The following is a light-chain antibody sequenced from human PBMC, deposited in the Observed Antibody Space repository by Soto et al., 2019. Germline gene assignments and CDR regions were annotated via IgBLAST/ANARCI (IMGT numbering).Light chain of an antibody. J-gene: IGLJ1*01. Sequence: SCTGTSSYVGCYNYVSWYQQHPGKAPKLMIYEVSNRPSGVSNRFSGSKSGNTASLTISGLQAEDEADYYCSSYTSSSTLYVFGTGTKVTVL. CDR1: SSYVGCYNY. CDR2: EVS. CDR3: SSYTSSSTLYV. V-gene: IGLV2-14*01.